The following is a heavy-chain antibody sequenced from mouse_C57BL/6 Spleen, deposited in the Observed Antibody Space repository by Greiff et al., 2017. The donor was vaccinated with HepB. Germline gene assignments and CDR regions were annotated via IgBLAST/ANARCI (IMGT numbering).Heavy chain of an antibody. D-gene: IGHD2-2*01. CDR1: GYSITSGYY. Sequence: EVQLQQSGPGLVKPSQSLSLTCSVTGYSITSGYYWNWIRQFPGNKLEWMGYISYDGSNNYNPSLKNRISITRDTSKNQFFLKLNSVTTEDTATYYCARGTMVTTSGFAYWGQGTLVTVSA. CDR2: ISYDGSN. V-gene: IGHV3-6*01. J-gene: IGHJ3*01. CDR3: ARGTMVTTSGFAY.